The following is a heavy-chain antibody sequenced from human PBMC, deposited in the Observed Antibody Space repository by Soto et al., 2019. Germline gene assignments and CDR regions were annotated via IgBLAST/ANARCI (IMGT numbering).Heavy chain of an antibody. CDR3: ARHDPSYYYDSSGYDYFDY. D-gene: IGHD3-22*01. CDR2: FDLENGET. CDR1: GYTLTELS. V-gene: IGHV1-24*01. J-gene: IGHJ4*02. Sequence: ASVKVSCKVSGYTLTELSIHWVRQAPGEGLEWVGGFDLENGETIYAQRFQGRVTMTEESSADTPYMELSSLRSEDTAVYYCARHDPSYYYDSSGYDYFDYWGQGTLVTVSS.